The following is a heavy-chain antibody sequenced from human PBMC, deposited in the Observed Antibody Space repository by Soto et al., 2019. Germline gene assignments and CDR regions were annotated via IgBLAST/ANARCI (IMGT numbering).Heavy chain of an antibody. CDR3: AKGGYYYDSTDSDAFDI. D-gene: IGHD3-22*01. CDR1: GYTFTGYY. Sequence: ASVKVSCKASGYTFTGYYMHWVRQAPGQGLEWMGWINPNSGGTNYAQKFQGRVTMTRDTSISTAYMELSRLRSDDTAVYYCAKGGYYYDSTDSDAFDIWGQGTMVTVS. V-gene: IGHV1-2*02. CDR2: INPNSGGT. J-gene: IGHJ3*02.